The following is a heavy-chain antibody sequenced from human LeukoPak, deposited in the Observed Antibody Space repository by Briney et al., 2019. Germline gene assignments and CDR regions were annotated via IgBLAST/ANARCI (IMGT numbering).Heavy chain of an antibody. Sequence: PSETLSLTCTVSGGSISCHYWSWIRQPPGKGLEWIGYIYYSGSTNYNPSLKSRVTISVDTSKNQFSLKLSSVTAADTAVYYCARLRDYYMDVWGKGTTVTVSS. CDR3: ARLRDYYMDV. CDR2: IYYSGST. J-gene: IGHJ6*03. CDR1: GGSISCHY. V-gene: IGHV4-59*11.